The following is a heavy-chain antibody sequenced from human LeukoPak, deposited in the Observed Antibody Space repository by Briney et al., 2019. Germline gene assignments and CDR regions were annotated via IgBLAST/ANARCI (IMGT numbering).Heavy chain of an antibody. V-gene: IGHV3-48*02. J-gene: IGHJ4*02. Sequence: PGGSLRLSCAASGFTFSSYSMNWVRQAPGKGLGWVSYISSSSSTIYYADSVKGRFTISRDNAKNSLYLRMNSLRDEDTAVYYCAREATRSYCSSTSCSRDYWGQGTLVTVSS. D-gene: IGHD2-2*01. CDR2: ISSSSSTI. CDR1: GFTFSSYS. CDR3: AREATRSYCSSTSCSRDY.